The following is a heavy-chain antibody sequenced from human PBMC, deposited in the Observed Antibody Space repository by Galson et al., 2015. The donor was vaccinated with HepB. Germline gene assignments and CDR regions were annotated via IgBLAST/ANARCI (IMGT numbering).Heavy chain of an antibody. V-gene: IGHV3-21*01. Sequence: SLRLSCAASGFTLSAYTMNWVRQAPGKGLEWLSSISGRRSYMSYADSVKGRFTISRDNAKNSLYLQMNRLRAEDTAVYYCARDNWPRYDSNGHQLPDYYYYGMDVWGQGTTVTVSS. J-gene: IGHJ6*02. CDR2: ISGRRSYM. CDR1: GFTLSAYT. D-gene: IGHD3-22*01. CDR3: ARDNWPRYDSNGHQLPDYYYYGMDV.